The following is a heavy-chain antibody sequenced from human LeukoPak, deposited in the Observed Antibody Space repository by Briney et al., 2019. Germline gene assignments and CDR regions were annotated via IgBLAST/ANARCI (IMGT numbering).Heavy chain of an antibody. J-gene: IGHJ4*02. Sequence: GGSLRLSCAASGFTVGSSYMGWVRQAPGKGLEWVSVIYSGGSTYYADSMKGRFTLSRDNTKNTLYLQLNSLRAEDTAVYYCARLSGSYYEADYWGQGTLITVSS. D-gene: IGHD1-26*01. V-gene: IGHV3-53*01. CDR1: GFTVGSSY. CDR3: ARLSGSYYEADY. CDR2: IYSGGST.